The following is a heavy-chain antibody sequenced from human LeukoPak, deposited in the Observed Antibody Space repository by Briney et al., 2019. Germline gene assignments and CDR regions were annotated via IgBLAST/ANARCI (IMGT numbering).Heavy chain of an antibody. D-gene: IGHD4-17*01. J-gene: IGHJ4*02. CDR1: GYTLTELS. CDR2: FDPEDGET. Sequence: ASVKVSCKVSGYTLTELSMHWVRQAPGKGLEWMGGFDPEDGETIYAQKFQGRVTMTEDTSTDTAYMELSSLRSEDTAVYYCARDMTVTTRRPHYYFDYWGQGTLVTVSS. V-gene: IGHV1-24*01. CDR3: ARDMTVTTRRPHYYFDY.